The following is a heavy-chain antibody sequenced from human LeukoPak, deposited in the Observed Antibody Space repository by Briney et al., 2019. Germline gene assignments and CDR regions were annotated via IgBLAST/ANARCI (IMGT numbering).Heavy chain of an antibody. J-gene: IGHJ4*02. Sequence: SETLSLTCTVSGYSISSGYYWGWIRQPPGKGLEWIGSICHSGSTYYNPSLKSRVTISVDTSKNQFFLKLSSVTAADTAVYYCARVRPIAAAGIPDYWGQGTLSPSPQ. D-gene: IGHD6-13*01. V-gene: IGHV4-38-2*02. CDR3: ARVRPIAAAGIPDY. CDR1: GYSISSGYY. CDR2: ICHSGST.